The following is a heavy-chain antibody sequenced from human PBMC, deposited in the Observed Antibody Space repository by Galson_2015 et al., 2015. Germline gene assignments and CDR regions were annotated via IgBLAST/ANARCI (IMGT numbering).Heavy chain of an antibody. D-gene: IGHD4-17*01. CDR2: IPNSGGDT. Sequence: SLRLSCAASGFTFTDYYMSWIRQAPGKGLEWISYIPNSGGDTNYADSVRGRFTISRDNAKNSLFLQMNSLRAEDTAVYYCARVEGDYAVDYWGQGTLVTVSS. CDR3: ARVEGDYAVDY. V-gene: IGHV3-11*05. CDR1: GFTFTDYY. J-gene: IGHJ4*02.